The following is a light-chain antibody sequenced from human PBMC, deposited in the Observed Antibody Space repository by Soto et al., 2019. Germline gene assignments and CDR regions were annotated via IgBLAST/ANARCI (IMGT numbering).Light chain of an antibody. CDR3: CSYAGSSTFVV. CDR2: EGS. V-gene: IGLV2-23*03. CDR1: SRDVGSYNL. Sequence: QSALTQPASVSGSPGQSITLSCTGTSRDVGSYNLVSWYQQHPGKAPQLMIYEGSKRPSGVCNRFSGSKSGNTASLTISGLQAEDEAEYYCCSYAGSSTFVVFGGGTKLTVL. J-gene: IGLJ2*01.